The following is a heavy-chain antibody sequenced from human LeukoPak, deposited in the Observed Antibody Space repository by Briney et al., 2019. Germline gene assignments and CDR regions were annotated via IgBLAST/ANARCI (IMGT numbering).Heavy chain of an antibody. CDR2: INSDGSST. CDR1: GFTFSSYW. V-gene: IGHV3-74*01. CDR3: ARAGDILTGYYNEPYDY. D-gene: IGHD3-9*01. J-gene: IGHJ4*02. Sequence: GGSLRLSCAASGFTFSSYWIHWVRQAPGKGLVWVSRINSDGSSTSYADSVKGRFTISRDNAKNTLYLQINSLRAEDTAVYYCARAGDILTGYYNEPYDYWGQGTLVTVSS.